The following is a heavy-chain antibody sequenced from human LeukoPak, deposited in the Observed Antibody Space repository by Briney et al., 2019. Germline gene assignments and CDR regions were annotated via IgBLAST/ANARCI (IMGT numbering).Heavy chain of an antibody. Sequence: ASVKVSCKASGYTFTSYGISWVRQAPGQGLEWMGWISAYNGNTNYAQKLQGRVTMTTDTSTSTAYMELRSLRSDDTAVYYCATSTMAVVVPTPFDYWGQGTLVTVSS. CDR3: ATSTMAVVVPTPFDY. CDR1: GYTFTSYG. J-gene: IGHJ4*02. CDR2: ISAYNGNT. V-gene: IGHV1-18*01. D-gene: IGHD3-22*01.